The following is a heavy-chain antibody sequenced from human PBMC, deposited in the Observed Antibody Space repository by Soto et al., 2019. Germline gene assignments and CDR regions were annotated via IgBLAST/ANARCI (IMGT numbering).Heavy chain of an antibody. CDR3: ARGLEGDMVRGVKVYYYHYGMDV. J-gene: IGHJ6*02. Sequence: EESLKISCQGSGYRFTSYWIAWVRQMPGKGLEWMGIIYPGDSDTRYSPSFQGQVTISVDKSISTAYLQWSSLKASDTAMYYCARGLEGDMVRGVKVYYYHYGMDVWGQGTTVTVSS. D-gene: IGHD3-10*01. V-gene: IGHV5-51*01. CDR1: GYRFTSYW. CDR2: IYPGDSDT.